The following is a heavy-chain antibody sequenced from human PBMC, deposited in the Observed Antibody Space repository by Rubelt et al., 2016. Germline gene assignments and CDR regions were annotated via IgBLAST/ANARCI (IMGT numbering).Heavy chain of an antibody. V-gene: IGHV3-NL1*01. CDR3: ARERSI. Sequence: QVQLVESGGGVVQPGRSLRLSCAASGFTFSSYGMHWVRQAPGKGLEWVAVIYAGGGTYYADSVKGRFTISRDNSKNTVYLQMNSLRAEDTAVYYCARERSIWGQGTLVTVSS. J-gene: IGHJ4*02. CDR1: GFTFSSYG. CDR2: IYAGGGT.